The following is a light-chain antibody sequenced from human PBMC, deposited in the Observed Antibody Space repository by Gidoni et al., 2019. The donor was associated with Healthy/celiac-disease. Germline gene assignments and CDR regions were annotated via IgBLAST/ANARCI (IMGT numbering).Light chain of an antibody. J-gene: IGLJ2*01. CDR3: AAWYDSLRVHVV. CDR1: SSNIGSNY. V-gene: IGLV1-47*01. Sequence: QAVLTPPPSPSGNHGQRVTIACSGSSSNIGSNYVYWYQHLPGTAPKLLIDRHKPLPSVVPDRFSGSTSGTSASLAIWGFRSEDDADYYCAAWYDSLRVHVVFGRGTNLSVL. CDR2: RHK.